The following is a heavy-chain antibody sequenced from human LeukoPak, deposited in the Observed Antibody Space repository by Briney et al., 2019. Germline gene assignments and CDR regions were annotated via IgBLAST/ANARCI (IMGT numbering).Heavy chain of an antibody. J-gene: IGHJ2*01. CDR1: GGSISSYY. V-gene: IGHV4-59*01. CDR3: ARVPHSSGWLYWYFDL. D-gene: IGHD6-19*01. CDR2: IYYSGST. Sequence: SETLSLTCTVSGGSISSYYWSWIRQPPGKGLEWIGYIYYSGSTNYNPSLKSRVTMSVDTPKNQFSLKLSSVTAADTAVYYCARVPHSSGWLYWYFDLWGRGTLVTVSS.